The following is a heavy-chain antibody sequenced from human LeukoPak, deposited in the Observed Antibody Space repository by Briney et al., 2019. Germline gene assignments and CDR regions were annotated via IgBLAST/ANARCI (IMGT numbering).Heavy chain of an antibody. CDR1: GGTFSSYA. J-gene: IGHJ4*02. D-gene: IGHD2-15*01. V-gene: IGHV1-69*13. Sequence: SVKVSCKASGGTFSSYAISWVRQAPGQGLEWMGGIIPIFGTANYAQKFQGRVTITADESTSTAYMELSSLRSEDTAVYYCARNLRPPYKCSGGSCYMGMGDYWGQGTLVTVSS. CDR2: IIPIFGTA. CDR3: ARNLRPPYKCSGGSCYMGMGDY.